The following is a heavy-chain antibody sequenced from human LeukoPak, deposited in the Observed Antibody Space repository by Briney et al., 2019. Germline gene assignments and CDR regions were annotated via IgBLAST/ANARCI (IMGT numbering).Heavy chain of an antibody. CDR1: GFTFSNSA. D-gene: IGHD5-18*01. Sequence: GGSLRLSCAASGFTFSNSALSWVRQAPGKGLEWVSDISGSGGSTYYADSAKGRFTISRDNSKNTLYLQMNSLRVEDTAVYYCAKRIQSAMATGYWGQGTLVTVSS. J-gene: IGHJ4*02. CDR2: ISGSGGST. V-gene: IGHV3-23*01. CDR3: AKRIQSAMATGY.